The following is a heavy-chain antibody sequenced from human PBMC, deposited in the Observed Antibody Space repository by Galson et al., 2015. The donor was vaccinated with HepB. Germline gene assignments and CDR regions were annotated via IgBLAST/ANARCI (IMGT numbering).Heavy chain of an antibody. D-gene: IGHD1-26*01. V-gene: IGHV3-23*01. CDR2: ISGSGGST. CDR3: AKDRPALVGATTGEGFDY. CDR1: GFTFSSYA. Sequence: SLRLSCAASGFTFSSYAMSWVRQAPGKGLEWVSAISGSGGSTYYADSVKGRFTISRDNSKNTLYLQMNSLRAEDTAVYYCAKDRPALVGATTGEGFDYWGQGTLVTVSS. J-gene: IGHJ4*02.